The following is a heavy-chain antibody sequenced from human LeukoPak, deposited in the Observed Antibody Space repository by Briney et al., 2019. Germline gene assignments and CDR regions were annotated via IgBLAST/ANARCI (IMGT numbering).Heavy chain of an antibody. Sequence: PSETLSLTCTVSGGSISSGGYYWSWIRQHPGKGLEWIGYIYYSGSTYYNPSLKSRVTISVDTSKNQFSLKLSSVTAADTAVYYCARALCSSTSCYWFDPWGPGNPGHRLL. V-gene: IGHV4-31*03. CDR3: ARALCSSTSCYWFDP. D-gene: IGHD2-2*01. CDR2: IYYSGST. CDR1: GGSISSGGYY. J-gene: IGHJ5*02.